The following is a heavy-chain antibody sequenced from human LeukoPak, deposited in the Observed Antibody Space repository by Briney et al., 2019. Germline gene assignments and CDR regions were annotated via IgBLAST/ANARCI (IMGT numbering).Heavy chain of an antibody. V-gene: IGHV3-74*01. CDR3: ARGSSGDYYRYYGMDV. CDR2: INGDGSGT. CDR1: GFTFTSHW. D-gene: IGHD3-10*01. Sequence: GGSLRLSCTASGFTFTSHWMHWVRQVPGKGLVWVSRINGDGSGTNHADSVKGRFTISRDDSKNTLYLHMDSLRPEDTAVYYCARGSSGDYYRYYGMDVWGQGTTVTVSS. J-gene: IGHJ6*02.